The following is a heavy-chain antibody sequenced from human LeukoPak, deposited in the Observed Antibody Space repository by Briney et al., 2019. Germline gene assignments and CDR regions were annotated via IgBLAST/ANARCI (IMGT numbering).Heavy chain of an antibody. CDR2: IKQDGSEK. J-gene: IGHJ4*02. CDR1: GFTFSSYW. CDR3: ARGITSGPRRYDVRNFDY. V-gene: IGHV3-7*01. D-gene: IGHD5-12*01. Sequence: GGSLRLSCAVSGFTFSSYWMSWVRQAPGKGPEWVANIKQDGSEKYYVDSVKGRFTISRDNAKNSLYLQVNSLRAEDTAVYYCARGITSGPRRYDVRNFDYWGQGTPVTVSS.